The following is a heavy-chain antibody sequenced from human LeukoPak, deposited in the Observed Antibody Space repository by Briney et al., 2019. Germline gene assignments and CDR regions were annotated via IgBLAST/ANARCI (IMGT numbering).Heavy chain of an antibody. CDR2: INHSGST. CDR1: GGSFSGYY. J-gene: IGHJ4*02. Sequence: PSETLSLTCAVYGGSFSGYYWSWIRQPPGKGLEWIGEINHSGSTNYNPSLKSRVTISVDTSKNQFSLKLSSVTVADTAVYYCARHVRKWTYYFDYWGQGTLVTVSS. V-gene: IGHV4-34*01. CDR3: ARHVRKWTYYFDY. D-gene: IGHD3/OR15-3a*01.